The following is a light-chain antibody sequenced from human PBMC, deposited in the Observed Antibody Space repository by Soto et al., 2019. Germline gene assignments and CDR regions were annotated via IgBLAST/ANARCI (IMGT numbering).Light chain of an antibody. V-gene: IGLV2-14*03. Sequence: QSVLTQPASVSGSPGQSITISCTGTSSDIGGYNSVSWYQQHPVKAPKLIIYDVTNRPSGVSNRFSGSKSGNTASLTISGLQIEDEADYYCSSYTSSTTVVFGGGTKLTVL. CDR2: DVT. CDR1: SSDIGGYNS. J-gene: IGLJ3*02. CDR3: SSYTSSTTVV.